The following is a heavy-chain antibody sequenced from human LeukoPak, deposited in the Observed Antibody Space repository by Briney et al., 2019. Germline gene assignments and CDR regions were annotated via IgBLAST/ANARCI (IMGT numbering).Heavy chain of an antibody. CDR1: GGSISSYY. Sequence: SETLSLTCTVSGGSISSYYWSWIRQPPGKGLEWIGYIYYSGSTNYNPSLKSRVTISVDTSKNQFSLKLSSVTAADTAIYYCAREVEMATVSYFDYWGQGTLVTVSS. V-gene: IGHV4-59*01. CDR2: IYYSGST. CDR3: AREVEMATVSYFDY. D-gene: IGHD5-24*01. J-gene: IGHJ4*02.